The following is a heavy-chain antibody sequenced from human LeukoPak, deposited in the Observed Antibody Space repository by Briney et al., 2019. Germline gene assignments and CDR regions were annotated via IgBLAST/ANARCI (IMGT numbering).Heavy chain of an antibody. D-gene: IGHD6-13*01. CDR1: GGCISSYY. Sequence: SETLSLTCTVSGGCISSYYWSWIRQPAGKGLEWIGRIYTSGSTNYNPSLKSRVTMSVDTSKNQFSLKLSSVTAADTAVYYCARDHGYSKVGYSDYYYGMDVWGQGTTVTVSS. J-gene: IGHJ6*02. V-gene: IGHV4-4*07. CDR3: ARDHGYSKVGYSDYYYGMDV. CDR2: IYTSGST.